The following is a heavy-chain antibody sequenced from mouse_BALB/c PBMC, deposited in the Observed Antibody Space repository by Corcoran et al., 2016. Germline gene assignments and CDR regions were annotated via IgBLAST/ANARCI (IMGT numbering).Heavy chain of an antibody. J-gene: IGHJ3*01. D-gene: IGHD1-1*01. V-gene: IGHV1-18*01. CDR2: INPNYDST. Sequence: EVQLQQFGAELVKPGASVKISCKASGYTFTDYNMDWVKQSHGKSREWIGDINPNYDSTSYNQKFKGKATLTVDKSSSTAYMELRSLTAEDTAGYCCARGDYGSRFAYWGQGTMVTVSA. CDR3: ARGDYGSRFAY. CDR1: GYTFTDYN.